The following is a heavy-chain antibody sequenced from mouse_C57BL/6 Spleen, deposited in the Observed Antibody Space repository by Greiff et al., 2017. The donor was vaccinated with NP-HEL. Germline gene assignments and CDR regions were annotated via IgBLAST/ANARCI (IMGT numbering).Heavy chain of an antibody. V-gene: IGHV10-1*01. D-gene: IGHD4-1*01. CDR3: VRQGSWDPYYWYFDV. J-gene: IGHJ1*03. CDR2: IRSKSNNYAT. CDR1: GFSFNTYA. Sequence: EVKLVESGGGLVQPKGSLKLSCAASGFSFNTYAMNWVRQAPGTGLEWVARIRSKSNNYATYYADSVKDSFTISRDDSESMLYLQMNNLKTEDTAMYYCVRQGSWDPYYWYFDVWGTGTTVTVSS.